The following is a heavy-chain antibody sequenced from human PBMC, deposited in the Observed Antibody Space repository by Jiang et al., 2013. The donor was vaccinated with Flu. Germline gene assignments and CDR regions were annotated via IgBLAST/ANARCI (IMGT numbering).Heavy chain of an antibody. V-gene: IGHV3-11*01. J-gene: IGHJ3*02. D-gene: IGHD1-1*01. CDR3: ARSPLAPTGAYDI. Sequence: LSCAASGFTFSDYYMSWVRQAPGKGLDWVSYISSSGGTIYYADSVKGRFIVSRDNAKNSLYLEMNSLRAEDTAVYYCARSPLAPTGAYDIWGQGTMVSVSS. CDR2: ISSSGGTI. CDR1: GFTFSDYY.